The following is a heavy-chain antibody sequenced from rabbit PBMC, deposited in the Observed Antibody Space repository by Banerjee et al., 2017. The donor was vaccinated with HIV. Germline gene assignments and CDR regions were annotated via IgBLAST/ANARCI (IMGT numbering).Heavy chain of an antibody. D-gene: IGHD4-1*01. J-gene: IGHJ4*01. CDR1: GIDFSSYYY. Sequence: QQQLEESGGGLVKPGGTLTLTCKASGIDFSSYYYMCWVRQAPGKGLELIGCIYTGNDNTWYASWVKGRFTISKASWTTVTLQMTSLTAADTASYFCARDLAGVIGWNFNLWGPGTLVTVS. CDR2: IYTGNDNT. V-gene: IGHV1S43*01. CDR3: ARDLAGVIGWNFNL.